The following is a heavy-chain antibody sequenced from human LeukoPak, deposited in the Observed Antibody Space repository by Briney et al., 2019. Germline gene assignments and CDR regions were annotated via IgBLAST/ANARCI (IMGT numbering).Heavy chain of an antibody. CDR1: KFTFSSYC. CDR3: ARGSVHSNYAGSSDYYYYMDV. J-gene: IGHJ6*03. CDR2: IKQDGSEK. Sequence: GGSLRLSCAASKFTFSSYCMTWVRQAPGKGLEWVASIKQDGSEKYFVDSVKGRFTISRDNANNSLYLQMNSLRAEDTAVYYCARGSVHSNYAGSSDYYYYMDVWGKGTTVTVSS. D-gene: IGHD4-11*01. V-gene: IGHV3-7*01.